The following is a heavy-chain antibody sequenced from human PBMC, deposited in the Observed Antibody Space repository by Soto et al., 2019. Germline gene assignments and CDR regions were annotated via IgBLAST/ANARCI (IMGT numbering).Heavy chain of an antibody. CDR3: ALPSCGGDCYSPFDY. CDR1: GVGLSTYA. V-gene: IGHV3-23*01. CDR2: ISGNSGKT. J-gene: IGHJ4*02. Sequence: EVQLLESGGGFVQPGGSLRLSCTASGVGLSTYAISWVRQAPGKGLEWVSVISGNSGKTDYADSVKGRFSISRDKSENTVYLQINRLRAEDTADYYCALPSCGGDCYSPFDYWGQGTLVTVSS. D-gene: IGHD2-21*02.